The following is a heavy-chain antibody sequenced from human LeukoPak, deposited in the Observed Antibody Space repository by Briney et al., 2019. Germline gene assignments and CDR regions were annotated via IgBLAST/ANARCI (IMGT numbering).Heavy chain of an antibody. D-gene: IGHD1-26*01. V-gene: IGHV1-2*06. Sequence: ASVTASCKASGYTFTGYYMHWVRQAPGQGLEWMGRINPNNGGTNYAQKFQGRVTMTGDTSISTAYMELSSLRSDDTAVYYCTRESGSYHGNDYWGQGTLVTVSS. CDR1: GYTFTGYY. J-gene: IGHJ4*02. CDR3: TRESGSYHGNDY. CDR2: INPNNGGT.